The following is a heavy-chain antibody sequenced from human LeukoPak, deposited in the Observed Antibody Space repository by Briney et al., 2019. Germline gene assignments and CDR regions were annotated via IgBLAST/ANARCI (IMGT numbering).Heavy chain of an antibody. V-gene: IGHV3-30*03. CDR3: PMGFFSVSTSYEWRDGYYQFDV. D-gene: IGHD2-2*01. CDR2: ISHDGDYT. Sequence: GGSLRLSCAASGYTFRRYGVHWVRQAPGKGLEWVAMISHDGDYTEYADSVKGRFTISRDNSKKTMHVQMSSLRAEATPVYYWPMGFFSVSTSYEWRDGYYQFDVWGKGTTVIVSS. CDR1: GYTFRRYG. J-gene: IGHJ6*03.